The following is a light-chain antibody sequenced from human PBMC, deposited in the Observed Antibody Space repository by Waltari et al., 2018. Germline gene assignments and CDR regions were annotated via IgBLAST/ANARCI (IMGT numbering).Light chain of an antibody. V-gene: IGKV3-15*01. CDR2: GAS. J-gene: IGKJ1*01. CDR1: QSVGPN. Sequence: EIVMTQSPATLSVSPGARATLSCRASQSVGPNLAWYQQKPGQAPRVLIYGASTRPTGVPATFSGSGSGTEFTLTISSGQSEDFAGYYCQQYYNWPRTFGQGTKVEIK. CDR3: QQYYNWPRT.